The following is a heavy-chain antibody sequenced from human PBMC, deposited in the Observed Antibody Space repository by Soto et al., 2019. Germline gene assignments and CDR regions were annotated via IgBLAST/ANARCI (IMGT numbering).Heavy chain of an antibody. CDR1: GYTITSYA. V-gene: IGHV1-18*01. Sequence: VPVKASCKASGYTITSYAMIWVRHAPGQGLEWMGWISAYNGNTNNAQKLQGRVTMTTATSTSTAYMELRSLRSDDTAVYNCARDCDSSGYYRPPDCYYGMDVWGQGTTVTVFS. CDR2: ISAYNGNT. J-gene: IGHJ6*02. CDR3: ARDCDSSGYYRPPDCYYGMDV. D-gene: IGHD3-22*01.